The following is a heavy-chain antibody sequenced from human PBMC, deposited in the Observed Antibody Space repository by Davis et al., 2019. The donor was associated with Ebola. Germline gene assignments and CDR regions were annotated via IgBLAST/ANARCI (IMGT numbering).Heavy chain of an antibody. D-gene: IGHD2-15*01. J-gene: IGHJ3*02. V-gene: IGHV4-59*01. CDR3: AGTLGGAFDI. CDR2: IYNSGST. CDR1: GGSISSYY. Sequence: MPSETLSLTCTVSGGSISSYYWSWIRQPPGKGLEWIGYIYNSGSTNYNPSLKSRVTISVDTSKNQFSLKLSSVTAADTAVYYCAGTLGGAFDIWGQGTMVTVSS.